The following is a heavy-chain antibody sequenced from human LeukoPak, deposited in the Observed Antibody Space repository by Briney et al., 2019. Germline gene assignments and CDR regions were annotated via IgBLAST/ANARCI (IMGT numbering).Heavy chain of an antibody. D-gene: IGHD3-10*01. J-gene: IGHJ3*02. V-gene: IGHV4-30-4*01. CDR1: GGSISSGDYY. CDR2: IYYSGST. Sequence: SETLSLTCTVSGGSISSGDYYWSWIRQPPGKGLEWIGYIYYSGSTYYNPSLRSRVTISVDTSKNQFSLKLSSVTAADTAVYYCARESSIYGSGTDAFDIWGQGTMVTVSS. CDR3: ARESSIYGSGTDAFDI.